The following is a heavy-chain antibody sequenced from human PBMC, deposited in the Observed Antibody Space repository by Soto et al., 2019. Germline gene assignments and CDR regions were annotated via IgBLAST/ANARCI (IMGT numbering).Heavy chain of an antibody. CDR1: GFTFSSYG. V-gene: IGHV3-30*18. CDR2: ISYDGSNK. CDR3: AKDLLTYYYDSSLDY. J-gene: IGHJ4*02. D-gene: IGHD3-22*01. Sequence: GGSLRLSCAASGFTFSSYGMHWVRQAPGKGLEWVAVISYDGSNKYYADSVKGRFTISRDNSKNTLYLQMNSLRAEDTAVYYCAKDLLTYYYDSSLDYWGQGTPVTVSS.